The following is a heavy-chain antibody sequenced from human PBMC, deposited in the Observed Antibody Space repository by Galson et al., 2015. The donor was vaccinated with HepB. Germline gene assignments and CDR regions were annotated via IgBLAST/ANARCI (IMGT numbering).Heavy chain of an antibody. V-gene: IGHV4-39*07. Sequence: ETLSLTCTVSGGSISSSTYYWGWIRQPPGKGLEWIGTIYYSGSTYYNPSLKSRSTISVDTSKNQFSLKLSSVTAADTAVYYCARGIASGNYYKGFVNCWGQGTLVTVSS. CDR2: IYYSGST. J-gene: IGHJ4*02. CDR3: ARGIASGNYYKGFVNC. CDR1: GGSISSSTYY. D-gene: IGHD3-10*01.